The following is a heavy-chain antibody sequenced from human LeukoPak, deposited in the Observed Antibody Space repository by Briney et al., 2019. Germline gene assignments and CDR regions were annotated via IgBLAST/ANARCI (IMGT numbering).Heavy chain of an antibody. CDR1: GYTFTSYG. CDR2: ISAYNGNT. Sequence: ASVKVSCKASGYTFTSYGISWVRQAPGQGLEWMGWISAYNGNTNYAQKLQGRVTMTTDTSTSTAYMELGSLRSDDTAVYYCAREGVHTTMIVVVLGLDVWGQGTTVTVSS. V-gene: IGHV1-18*01. J-gene: IGHJ6*02. D-gene: IGHD3-22*01. CDR3: AREGVHTTMIVVVLGLDV.